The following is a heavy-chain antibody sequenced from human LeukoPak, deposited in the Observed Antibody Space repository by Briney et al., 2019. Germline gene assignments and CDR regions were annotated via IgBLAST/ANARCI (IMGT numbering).Heavy chain of an antibody. Sequence: ASVKVSCKASGYTYTRHYVHWVRQAPGQRLEWMGMISPSGGSTSYAQKFQGRITMTRDTSTSTVYMELSSRRSEDTAVYYCARDFSGNYEHDYWGQGTLVTVSS. J-gene: IGHJ4*02. CDR1: GYTYTRHY. CDR3: ARDFSGNYEHDY. CDR2: ISPSGGST. V-gene: IGHV1-46*01. D-gene: IGHD3-10*01.